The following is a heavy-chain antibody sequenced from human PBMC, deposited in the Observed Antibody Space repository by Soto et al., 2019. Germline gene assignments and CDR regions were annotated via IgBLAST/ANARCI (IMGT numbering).Heavy chain of an antibody. V-gene: IGHV1-18*01. CDR3: ARDIFGHVDAFDL. D-gene: IGHD3-3*02. Sequence: GASVKVSCKASGYIFSSFYINWLVQAPGQGLEWMGWTSRYSRNSKYAQKFQGRVTMTTHTSTNTGYMEMRSLTSDDTAVYYCARDIFGHVDAFDLWSQGTMVTVSS. CDR1: GYIFSSFY. J-gene: IGHJ3*01. CDR2: TSRYSRNS.